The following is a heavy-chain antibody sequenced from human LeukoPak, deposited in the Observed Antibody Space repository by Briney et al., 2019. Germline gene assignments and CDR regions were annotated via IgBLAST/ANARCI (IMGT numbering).Heavy chain of an antibody. CDR1: GGSISSYY. CDR3: ARLRSGGYFEY. Sequence: SETLSLTCTVSGGSISSYYWSWIRQPPGKGLDWIGYVYDSGSGKYKPSLNSRVTISIDTSKNQFSLKLNSVTAADTAVYYCARLRSGGYFEYWGQGTLVTVSS. D-gene: IGHD4-17*01. V-gene: IGHV4-59*01. CDR2: VYDSGSG. J-gene: IGHJ4*02.